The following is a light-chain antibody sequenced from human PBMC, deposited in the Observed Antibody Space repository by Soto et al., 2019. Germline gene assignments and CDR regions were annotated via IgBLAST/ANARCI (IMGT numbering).Light chain of an antibody. J-gene: IGKJ1*01. Sequence: EVVLTQSPATLSVSPGDRATLSCRARQSVSRNLAWYQQKPGQAPRLLIYGASTRATGVPARFSGSGSATEFTLSISSLQSEDVAVYYCQQYNNWPPTWTFGQGTKVEI. V-gene: IGKV3-15*01. CDR2: GAS. CDR1: QSVSRN. CDR3: QQYNNWPPTWT.